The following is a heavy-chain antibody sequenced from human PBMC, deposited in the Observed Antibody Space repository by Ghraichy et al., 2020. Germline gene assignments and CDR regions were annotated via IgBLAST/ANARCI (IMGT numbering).Heavy chain of an antibody. Sequence: ASVKVSCKASGYTFTSYDINWVRQATGQGLEWMGWMNPNSGNTGYAQKFQGRVTMTRNTSISTAYMELSSLRSEDTAVYYCASAKRDIVVVVAAYQVAYYFDYWGQGTLVTVSS. J-gene: IGHJ4*02. CDR2: MNPNSGNT. CDR1: GYTFTSYD. V-gene: IGHV1-8*01. CDR3: ASAKRDIVVVVAAYQVAYYFDY. D-gene: IGHD2-15*01.